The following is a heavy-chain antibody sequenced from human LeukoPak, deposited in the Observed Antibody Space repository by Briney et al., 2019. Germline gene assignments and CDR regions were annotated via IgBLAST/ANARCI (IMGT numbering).Heavy chain of an antibody. J-gene: IGHJ4*02. D-gene: IGHD3-22*01. CDR3: ASTGDSSGYRFDY. Sequence: EPSETLSLTCAVYGGSFSGYYWSWIRQPPGKGLEWIGEINHSGSTNYNPSLKSRVTISVDTSENQFSLKLSSVTAADTAVYYCASTGDSSGYRFDYWGQGTLVTVSS. CDR2: INHSGST. V-gene: IGHV4-34*01. CDR1: GGSFSGYY.